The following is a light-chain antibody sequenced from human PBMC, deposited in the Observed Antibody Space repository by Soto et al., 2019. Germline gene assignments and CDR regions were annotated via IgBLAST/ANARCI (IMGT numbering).Light chain of an antibody. Sequence: QSVLTQPVSVSGCPGQSITISCTGTSSDVGGYNYVSWYQQHPGKAPKLMIYDVSNRPSGVSNRFSGSKSGNTASLTISGLQAEDEADYYCSSYTSSSLYVFGTGTKVTVL. CDR1: SSDVGGYNY. V-gene: IGLV2-14*01. CDR3: SSYTSSSLYV. CDR2: DVS. J-gene: IGLJ1*01.